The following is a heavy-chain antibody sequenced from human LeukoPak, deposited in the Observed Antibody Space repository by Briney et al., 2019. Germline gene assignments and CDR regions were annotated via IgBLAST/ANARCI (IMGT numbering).Heavy chain of an antibody. CDR2: VTGSEDST. J-gene: IGHJ4*02. CDR1: GFTINSYA. CDR3: ARDATYCTNGVCYTRLDY. D-gene: IGHD2-8*01. V-gene: IGHV3-23*01. Sequence: GGSLRLSCAASGFTINSYAMTWVRQAPGKGLEWVSTVTGSEDSTYYADSVKGRFTISRDNAKTSLYLEMNSLRAEDTAVYYCARDATYCTNGVCYTRLDYWGQGTLFPVSS.